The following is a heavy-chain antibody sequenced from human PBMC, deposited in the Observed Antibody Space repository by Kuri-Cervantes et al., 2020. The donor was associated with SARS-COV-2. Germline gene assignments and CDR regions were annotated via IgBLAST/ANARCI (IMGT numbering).Heavy chain of an antibody. CDR1: GGSISSYY. CDR2: IYYSGGT. Sequence: SETLSLTCTASGGSISSYYWSWIRQPPGKGLEWIGYIYYSGGTNYNPSLKSRVTISVDTSKNQFSLKLSSVTAADTAVYYCARVGGNWELPFDYWGQGTLVTVSS. CDR3: ARVGGNWELPFDY. D-gene: IGHD3-10*01. V-gene: IGHV4-59*01. J-gene: IGHJ4*02.